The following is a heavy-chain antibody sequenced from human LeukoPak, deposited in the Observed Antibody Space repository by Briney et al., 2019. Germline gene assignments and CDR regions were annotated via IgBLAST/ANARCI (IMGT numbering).Heavy chain of an antibody. CDR1: GGSISSSSXY. J-gene: IGHJ4*02. V-gene: IGHV4-39*07. CDR3: ARVVVAATVHYSDY. CDR2: MYFSGST. Sequence: XETXXXXXXVSGGSISSSSXYXTWVRQPPGKXLXXIGSMYFSGSTYYNAALKIRLTISVDTSKNQFSLELSSVTAADTAVYYCARVVVAATVHYSDYWGQGTLVTVSS. D-gene: IGHD2-15*01.